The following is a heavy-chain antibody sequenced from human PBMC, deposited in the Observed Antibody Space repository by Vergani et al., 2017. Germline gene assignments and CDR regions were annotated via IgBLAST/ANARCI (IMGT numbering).Heavy chain of an antibody. V-gene: IGHV4-4*02. J-gene: IGHJ5*02. Sequence: QVQLQESGPGLVKPSGTLSLTCAVSGGSISSSNWWSWVRQPPGKGLEWIGEIYHSGSTNYNPSLKSRVTISVDKSKNQFSLKLSAVTAADTAVYYCARAVVRGVTSRWFDPWGQGTLVTVSS. D-gene: IGHD3-10*01. CDR2: IYHSGST. CDR3: ARAVVRGVTSRWFDP. CDR1: GGSISSSNW.